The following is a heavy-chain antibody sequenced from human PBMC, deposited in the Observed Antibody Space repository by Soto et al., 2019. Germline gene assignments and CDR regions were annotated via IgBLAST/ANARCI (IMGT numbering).Heavy chain of an antibody. CDR3: ARAQQLLHFDY. J-gene: IGHJ4*02. CDR2: IWYVGSNK. CDR1: GFIFSSYG. V-gene: IGHV3-33*07. D-gene: IGHD6-13*01. Sequence: GGSLRLSCAASGFIFSSYGMYWVRQAPGKGLEWVAIIWYVGSNKYYEDSVKGRFTISRDNSKNTVYLQMNSLRAEDTAVYYCARAQQLLHFDYWGQGTLVTVSS.